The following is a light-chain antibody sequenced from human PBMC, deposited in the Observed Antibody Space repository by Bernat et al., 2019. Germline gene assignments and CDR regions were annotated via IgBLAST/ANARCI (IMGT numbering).Light chain of an antibody. CDR2: DVT. J-gene: IGLJ1*01. Sequence: QSALTQPASVSGYPGQSITISCTGTSSDVGGFNYVSWYQQHPGKGPKLMIYDVTNRPSGVSNRFSGSKYGNTASLTISGLQAEDEAEYYCSSYTSSRTHVFGTGTKVTVL. CDR1: SSDVGGFNY. CDR3: SSYTSSRTHV. V-gene: IGLV2-14*03.